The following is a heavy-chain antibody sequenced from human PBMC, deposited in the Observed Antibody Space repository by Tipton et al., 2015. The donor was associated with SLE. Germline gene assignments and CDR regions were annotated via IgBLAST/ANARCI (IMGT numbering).Heavy chain of an antibody. CDR3: ARHGDTTFDY. Sequence: SLRLSCAASGFTFSSYWMSWVRQAPGKGLEWVANIKEDGSKIYYVDSVKGRFTISRDNAKNSVYLQMNSLRVDDTAVYYCARHGDTTFDYWGQGTLVTVSS. J-gene: IGHJ4*02. D-gene: IGHD1-14*01. CDR2: IKEDGSKI. V-gene: IGHV3-7*01. CDR1: GFTFSSYW.